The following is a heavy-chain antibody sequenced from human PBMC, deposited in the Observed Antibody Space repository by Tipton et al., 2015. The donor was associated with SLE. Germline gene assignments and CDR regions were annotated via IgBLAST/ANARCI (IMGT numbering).Heavy chain of an antibody. V-gene: IGHV3-48*03. CDR3: ARDSRIAVAEGGEYYFDY. CDR2: ISSSGSTI. CDR1: GFTFSSYE. D-gene: IGHD6-19*01. J-gene: IGHJ4*02. Sequence: SLRLSCAASGFTFSSYEMNWVRQAPGKGLEWVSYISSSGSTIYYADSVKGRFTISRDNAKNSLYLQMNSLRAEDTAVYYCARDSRIAVAEGGEYYFDYWGQGTLVTVSS.